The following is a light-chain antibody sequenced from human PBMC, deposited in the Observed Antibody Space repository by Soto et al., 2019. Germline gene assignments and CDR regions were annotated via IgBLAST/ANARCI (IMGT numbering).Light chain of an antibody. V-gene: IGKV1-5*01. Sequence: DIQMTQSPSTLSASVGDRVTMTCRASQSISSWLAWYQQKPGNAPKLLIYDASSLDSGVPSRFSGSGSGTEFTLTISSLQPDDFATYYCQQYNSYSLWTFGQGTKVEIK. J-gene: IGKJ1*01. CDR1: QSISSW. CDR3: QQYNSYSLWT. CDR2: DAS.